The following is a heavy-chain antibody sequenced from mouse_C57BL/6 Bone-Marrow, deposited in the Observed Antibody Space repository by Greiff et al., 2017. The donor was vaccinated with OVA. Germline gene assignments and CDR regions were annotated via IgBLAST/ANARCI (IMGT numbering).Heavy chain of an antibody. CDR1: GYTFTSYW. Sequence: VQLQQPGAELVMPGASVKLSCKASGYTFTSYWMHWVKQRPGQGLEWIGEIDPSDSYTNYNQKFKGKSTLTVDKSSSTAYMQLSSLTSEDSAVYYCAREGVPVDYWGQGTTLTVSS. V-gene: IGHV1-69*01. CDR2: IDPSDSYT. CDR3: AREGVPVDY. J-gene: IGHJ2*01.